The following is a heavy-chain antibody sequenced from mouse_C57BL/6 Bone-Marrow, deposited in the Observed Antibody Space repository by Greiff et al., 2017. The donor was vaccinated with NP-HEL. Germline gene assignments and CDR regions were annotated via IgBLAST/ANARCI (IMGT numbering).Heavy chain of an antibody. D-gene: IGHD1-1*01. V-gene: IGHV1-55*01. CDR2: IYPGSGST. Sequence: VQLQQPGAELVKPGASVKMSCKASGYTFTSYWITWVKQRPGQGLEWIGDIYPGSGSTNYNEKFKSKATLTVDTSSSTAYMQLSLTSEDSAVYYCARRYGSSYVYAMDYWGQGTSVTVSS. J-gene: IGHJ4*01. CDR3: ARRYGSSYVYAMDY. CDR1: GYTFTSYW.